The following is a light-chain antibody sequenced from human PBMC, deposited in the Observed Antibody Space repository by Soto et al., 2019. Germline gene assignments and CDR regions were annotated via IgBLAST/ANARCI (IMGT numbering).Light chain of an antibody. Sequence: EIVLTQSPATLSLSPGERATISCRTSQRVSSYLAWYQQKPGQAPRLLIYDASNRATCIPARFSGSGSGTDFTLTISSLEPEDFAVYYCQQRSNWPPRALTFGGGTKVDIK. CDR2: DAS. CDR1: QRVSSY. J-gene: IGKJ4*01. CDR3: QQRSNWPPRALT. V-gene: IGKV3-11*01.